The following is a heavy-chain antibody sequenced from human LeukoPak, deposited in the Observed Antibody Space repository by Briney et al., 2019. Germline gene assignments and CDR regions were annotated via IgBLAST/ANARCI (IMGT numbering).Heavy chain of an antibody. CDR3: ARGQLVLVQKLLGVNCYYGMDV. CDR2: MNPNSGNT. J-gene: IGHJ6*02. Sequence: ASVKVSCKASGYTFTSYDINWVRQATGQGLEWMGWMNPNSGNTGYAQKFQGRVTMTRNTSISTAYMELSSLRSEDTAVYYCARGQLVLVQKLLGVNCYYGMDVWGQGTTVTVSS. CDR1: GYTFTSYD. D-gene: IGHD6-13*01. V-gene: IGHV1-8*01.